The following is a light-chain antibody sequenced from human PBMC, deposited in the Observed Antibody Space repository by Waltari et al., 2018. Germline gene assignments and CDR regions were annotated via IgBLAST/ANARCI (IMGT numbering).Light chain of an antibody. Sequence: EIVLTQSPGTLSLSPGERATLACRASQSLSSYLAWYQQKPGRAPRLLISHASSRATGVPDRFSGSGSGTDFSLTISRLEPEDFAVYYCQHYVSLPVTFGQGTKVEIK. CDR2: HAS. J-gene: IGKJ1*01. CDR3: QHYVSLPVT. V-gene: IGKV3-20*01. CDR1: QSLSSY.